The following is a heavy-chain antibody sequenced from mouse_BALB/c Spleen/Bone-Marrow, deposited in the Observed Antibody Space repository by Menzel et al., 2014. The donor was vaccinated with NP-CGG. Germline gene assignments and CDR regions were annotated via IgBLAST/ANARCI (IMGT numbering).Heavy chain of an antibody. CDR3: ARHGITRLLDY. V-gene: IGHV5-9-1*01. CDR2: ISSGGSYT. D-gene: IGHD2-4*01. J-gene: IGHJ2*01. Sequence: EVMLVESGGGLVKPGGSLKLSCAASGFTFSSYAMSWVRQTPEKRLERVATISSGGSYTYYPDSVKGRFTISRGNAKNTLYLQMSSLRSEGTAMYYCARHGITRLLDYWGQGTTLTVSS. CDR1: GFTFSSYA.